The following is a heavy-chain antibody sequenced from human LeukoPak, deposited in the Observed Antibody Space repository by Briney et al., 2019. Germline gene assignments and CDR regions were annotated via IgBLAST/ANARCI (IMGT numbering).Heavy chain of an antibody. CDR3: ATAEADYYGMDV. CDR2: IIPILGIA. CDR1: GFTFSSYA. V-gene: IGHV1-69*04. J-gene: IGHJ6*02. Sequence: GGSLRLSCAASGFTFSSYAISWVRQAPGQGLEWMGRIIPILGIANYAQKFQGRVTITADKSTSTAYMELSSLRSEDTAVYYCATAEADYYGMDVWGQGTTVTVSS.